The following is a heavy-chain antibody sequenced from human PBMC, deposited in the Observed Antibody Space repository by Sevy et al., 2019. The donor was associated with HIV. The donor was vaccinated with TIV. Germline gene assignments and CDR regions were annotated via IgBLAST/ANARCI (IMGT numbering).Heavy chain of an antibody. V-gene: IGHV4-39*01. CDR1: GGSISSSSQF. J-gene: IGHJ5*01. Sequence: SETLSLTCTVSGGSISSSSQFWAWIRQSPGKGLDWIGNVYNSGTTEYNPSLKSRITISVDTSKNKFSLKLTSVTAADTAVYYCARQLSYYDSLTGSQRGYWLDTWGHGNLVTVSS. CDR3: ARQLSYYDSLTGSQRGYWLDT. CDR2: VYNSGTT. D-gene: IGHD3-9*01.